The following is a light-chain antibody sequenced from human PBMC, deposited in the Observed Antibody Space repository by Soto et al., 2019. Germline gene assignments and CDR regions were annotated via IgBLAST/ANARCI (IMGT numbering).Light chain of an antibody. J-gene: IGKJ1*01. CDR1: QSVSSSY. V-gene: IGKV3-20*01. CDR2: GTS. CDR3: QQYGSSPT. Sequence: ESVLTQSPGTLSLSPGERATLSCRASQSVSSSYLAWYQQKPGQAPRLLIYGTSSRATGIPDRFSGSGSETDFTLTIRRLEPEDFAVYSCQQYGSSPTFGQGTKVEIK.